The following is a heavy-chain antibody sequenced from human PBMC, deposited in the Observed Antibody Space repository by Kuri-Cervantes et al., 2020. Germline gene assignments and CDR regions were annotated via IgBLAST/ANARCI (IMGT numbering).Heavy chain of an antibody. V-gene: IGHV4-4*07. Sequence: GSLRLSCTVSGGPIGTFYWSWIRQPAGKGLEWIGRIYTTGTTNYNPSLKSRVTMSIDKSRDQFSLSLDSVTAADAAVYYCARSPNYYDNSGNHYYFDYWGQGTLVTVSS. CDR3: ARSPNYYDNSGNHYYFDY. J-gene: IGHJ4*02. CDR2: IYTTGTT. D-gene: IGHD3-22*01. CDR1: GGPIGTFY.